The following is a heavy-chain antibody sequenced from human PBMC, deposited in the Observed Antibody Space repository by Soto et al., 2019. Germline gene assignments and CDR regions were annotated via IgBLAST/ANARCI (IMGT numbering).Heavy chain of an antibody. CDR3: ARDSPPDGEGYAFDI. CDR2: ISAYNGNT. Sequence: QVQLVQSGAEVKKPGASVKVSCKASGYTFTSYGISWVRQAPGQGLEWMGWISAYNGNTNYAQKLQGRVTMTTDTSTSTAYTELRSLRSDDTAVYYCARDSPPDGEGYAFDIWGQGTMVTVSS. CDR1: GYTFTSYG. V-gene: IGHV1-18*01. J-gene: IGHJ3*02. D-gene: IGHD4-17*01.